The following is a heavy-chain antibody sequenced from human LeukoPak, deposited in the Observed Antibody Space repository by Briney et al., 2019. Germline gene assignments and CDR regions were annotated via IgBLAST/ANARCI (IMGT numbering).Heavy chain of an antibody. V-gene: IGHV1-2*02. Sequence: ASGTVSCNSSGYTFTGYYMHLIRLPPGQGLGWVGWINLNGGGTNKEQDFQGRVTLTRHTSISTAYMEVSRLESDDTAVYYCARENNSGWYRKAAFDYWGQGTLVTVTS. CDR1: GYTFTGYY. CDR2: INLNGGGT. J-gene: IGHJ4*02. D-gene: IGHD6-19*01. CDR3: ARENNSGWYRKAAFDY.